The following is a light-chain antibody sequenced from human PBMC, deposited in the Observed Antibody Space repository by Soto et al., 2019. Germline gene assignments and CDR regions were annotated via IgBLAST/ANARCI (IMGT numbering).Light chain of an antibody. CDR1: QDISNY. J-gene: IGKJ3*01. CDR2: DAS. V-gene: IGKV1-33*01. Sequence: DIQMTQSPSSLSASVVDRVTITCQASQDISNYLNWYQQKPGKAPKLLIYDASNLETGVPPRFSGSGSGTDFTFTISSLQPEDIATYYCQQYDNLPRTFGPGTKVDIK. CDR3: QQYDNLPRT.